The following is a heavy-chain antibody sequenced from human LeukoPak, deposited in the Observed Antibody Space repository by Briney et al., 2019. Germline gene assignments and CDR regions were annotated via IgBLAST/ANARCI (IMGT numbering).Heavy chain of an antibody. CDR3: AKDLFDIVVVPAYFDY. CDR1: GFTFSSYG. D-gene: IGHD2-2*01. CDR2: ISYDGSSK. V-gene: IGHV3-30*18. J-gene: IGHJ4*02. Sequence: GGSLRLSCAASGFTFSSYGMHWVRQAPGKGLEWVAVISYDGSSKYYADSVKGRFTISRDNSKNTLYLQMNSLRAEDTAVYYCAKDLFDIVVVPAYFDYWGQGTLVTVSS.